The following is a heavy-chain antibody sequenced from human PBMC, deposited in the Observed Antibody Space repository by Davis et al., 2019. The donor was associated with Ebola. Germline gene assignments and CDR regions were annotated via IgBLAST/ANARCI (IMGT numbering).Heavy chain of an antibody. Sequence: GGSLRLSCAASGFTFSSYGMHWVRQAPGKGLEWVAVIWYDGSNKYYADSVKGRFTISRDISTNTVFLQMTSLRAEDTAVYYCMAYGYWGQGTLVTVSS. D-gene: IGHD2-21*01. CDR3: MAYGY. V-gene: IGHV3-33*02. CDR2: IWYDGSNK. CDR1: GFTFSSYG. J-gene: IGHJ4*02.